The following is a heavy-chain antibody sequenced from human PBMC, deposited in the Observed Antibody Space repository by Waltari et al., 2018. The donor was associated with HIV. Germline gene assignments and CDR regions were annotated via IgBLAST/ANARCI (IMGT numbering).Heavy chain of an antibody. Sequence: QVQLQQWGAGLLKPSETLSLTCAVYGGSFSGYYWSWIRQPPGKGLEWIGEINHSGSTNYTPSLKSRVTISVDTSKNQFSLKLSSVTAADTAVYYCARGEQLVPFDYWGQGTLVTVSS. V-gene: IGHV4-34*01. CDR2: INHSGST. CDR3: ARGEQLVPFDY. CDR1: GGSFSGYY. J-gene: IGHJ4*02. D-gene: IGHD6-6*01.